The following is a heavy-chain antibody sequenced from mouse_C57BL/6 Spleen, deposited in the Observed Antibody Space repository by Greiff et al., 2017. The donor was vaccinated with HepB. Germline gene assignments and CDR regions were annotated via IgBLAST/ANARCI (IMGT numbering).Heavy chain of an antibody. V-gene: IGHV1-4*01. Sequence: QVQLQQSGAELARPGASVKMSCKASGYTFTSYTMHWVKQRPGQGLEWIGYINPSSGYTKYNQKFKDKATLTADKSSSTAYMQLSSLTSEDSAVYYCAREELGRDFDYWGQGTTLTVSS. D-gene: IGHD4-1*01. J-gene: IGHJ2*01. CDR3: AREELGRDFDY. CDR1: GYTFTSYT. CDR2: INPSSGYT.